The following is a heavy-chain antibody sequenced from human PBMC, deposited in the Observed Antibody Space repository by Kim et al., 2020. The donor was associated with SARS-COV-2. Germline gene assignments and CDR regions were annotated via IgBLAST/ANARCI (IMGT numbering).Heavy chain of an antibody. Sequence: SETLSLTCTVSGGSISSSSYYWGWIRQPPGKGLEWIGSIYYSGITYYNPSLRSRVTISVDTSNNQFSLKLSPVTAAATAVYCCARLRLYSSGPNWFDPWG. CDR2: IYYSGIT. D-gene: IGHD6-19*01. J-gene: IGHJ5*02. CDR3: ARLRLYSSGPNWFDP. V-gene: IGHV4-39*01. CDR1: GGSISSSSYY.